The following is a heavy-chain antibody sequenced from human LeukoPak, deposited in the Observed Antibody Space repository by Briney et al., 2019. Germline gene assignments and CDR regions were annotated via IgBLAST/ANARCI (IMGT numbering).Heavy chain of an antibody. Sequence: ASVKVSCKASGYTCTSYIISWVRQAPGQGLEWMGWISAYNGNTNYAQKLQGRVTMTTDTTTSTAYMELRSLRSDETAVYYCARVLPSGYSYGYFNCWGQGTLVTVSS. CDR1: GYTCTSYI. D-gene: IGHD5-18*01. CDR3: ARVLPSGYSYGYFNC. V-gene: IGHV1-18*01. J-gene: IGHJ4*02. CDR2: ISAYNGNT.